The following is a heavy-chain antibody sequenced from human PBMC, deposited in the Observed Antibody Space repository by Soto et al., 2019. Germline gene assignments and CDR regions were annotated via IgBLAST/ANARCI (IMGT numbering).Heavy chain of an antibody. CDR2: IYYSGRT. CDR3: ARHTGYSSS. CDR1: GGSISSYY. J-gene: IGHJ4*02. Sequence: QVQLQESGPGLVKPSETLSLTCTVSGGSISSYYWSWIRQPPGKGLEWIGYIYYSGRTNYNPTLNSRVTISVDTSKNQFSLKLSSVTAADTAVYYCARHTGYSSSWSQGTLVTVSS. V-gene: IGHV4-59*08. D-gene: IGHD6-13*01.